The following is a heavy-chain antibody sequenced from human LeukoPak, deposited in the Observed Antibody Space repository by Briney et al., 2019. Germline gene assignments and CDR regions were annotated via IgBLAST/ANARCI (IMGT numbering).Heavy chain of an antibody. Sequence: GGSLRLSCAASGFTFSSYWMSWVRQAPGKGLEWVANMKQDGSEKYYVDSVKGRFTISRDNAKNALYLQMNSLRAEDTAVYYCARYSGSYGVNYYYYYGMDVWGQGTTVTVSS. J-gene: IGHJ6*02. D-gene: IGHD1-26*01. CDR1: GFTFSSYW. V-gene: IGHV3-7*03. CDR2: MKQDGSEK. CDR3: ARYSGSYGVNYYYYYGMDV.